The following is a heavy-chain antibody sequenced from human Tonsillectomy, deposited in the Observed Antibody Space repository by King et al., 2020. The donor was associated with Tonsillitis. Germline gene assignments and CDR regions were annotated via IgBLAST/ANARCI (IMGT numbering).Heavy chain of an antibody. J-gene: IGHJ3*02. Sequence: VQLVESGAEVKKPGESLNISCKGSGYSFTSYWIGWVRQMPGKGLEWMGIIYPGDSDTRYSPSFQGLVTISADKSISTAYLQWSSLKASDTAMYSCARFDYDILTGYSALDAFDIWGQGTMVTVSS. CDR1: GYSFTSYW. D-gene: IGHD3-9*01. V-gene: IGHV5-51*01. CDR2: IYPGDSDT. CDR3: ARFDYDILTGYSALDAFDI.